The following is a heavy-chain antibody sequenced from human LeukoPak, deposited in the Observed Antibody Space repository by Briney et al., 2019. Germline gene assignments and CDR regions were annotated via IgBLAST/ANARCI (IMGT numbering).Heavy chain of an antibody. CDR2: INHSGST. J-gene: IGHJ5*02. Sequence: SETLSLTCAVYGGSFSGYYWSWIRQPPGKGLEWIGEINHSGSTNYNPSLKSRVTISVDTSKNQFSLKLSSVTAADTAVYYCGRTYYDILTSNWFDPWGQGTLVTVSS. CDR3: GRTYYDILTSNWFDP. D-gene: IGHD3-9*01. CDR1: GGSFSGYY. V-gene: IGHV4-34*01.